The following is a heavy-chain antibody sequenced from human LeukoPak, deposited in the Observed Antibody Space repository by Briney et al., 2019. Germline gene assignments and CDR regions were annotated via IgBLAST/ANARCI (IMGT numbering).Heavy chain of an antibody. J-gene: IGHJ4*02. CDR2: ISGSGGST. CDR3: AKGTSLINILTGYFYYFDY. V-gene: IGHV3-23*01. CDR1: GFTFSSYA. D-gene: IGHD3-9*01. Sequence: PGGSLRLSCAASGFTFSSYAMSWVRQAPGKGLEWVSAISGSGGSTYYADSVKGRFTISRDNSKNTLCLQMNSLRAEDTAVYYCAKGTSLINILTGYFYYFDYWGQGTLVTVSS.